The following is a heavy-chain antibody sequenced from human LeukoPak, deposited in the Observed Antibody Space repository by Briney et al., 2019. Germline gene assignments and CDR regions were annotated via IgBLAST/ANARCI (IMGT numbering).Heavy chain of an antibody. Sequence: GGSLRLSCAASGFTFSSYAMSWVRQAPGKGLEWVSAISGSGGSTYYADSVKGRFTISRDNSKNTLYLQMNSLRAEDTAVYYCAKPLHYDILTGYFYDAFDIWGQGTMVTVSS. CDR1: GFTFSSYA. V-gene: IGHV3-23*01. CDR2: ISGSGGST. D-gene: IGHD3-9*01. J-gene: IGHJ3*02. CDR3: AKPLHYDILTGYFYDAFDI.